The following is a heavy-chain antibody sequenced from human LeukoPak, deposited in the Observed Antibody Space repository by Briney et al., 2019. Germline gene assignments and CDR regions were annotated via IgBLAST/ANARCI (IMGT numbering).Heavy chain of an antibody. CDR1: GFTFSSYG. D-gene: IGHD3-10*02. CDR2: VSHDGSKK. Sequence: GGSLRLSCAASGFTFSSYGMHWVRQAPGKGLEWVAVVSHDGSKKEFADSVKGRFTISRDNSKNTVWLQMDSLRAEDTAVYYCARDWMTTAWPIYYVEFWGQGTLVTVYS. V-gene: IGHV3-33*08. CDR3: ARDWMTTAWPIYYVEF. J-gene: IGHJ4*02.